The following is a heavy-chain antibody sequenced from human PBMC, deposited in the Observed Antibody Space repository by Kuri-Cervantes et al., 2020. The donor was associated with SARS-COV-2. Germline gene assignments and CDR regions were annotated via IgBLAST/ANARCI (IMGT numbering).Heavy chain of an antibody. CDR3: ARHGGVGATGYFDY. CDR1: GGSISSSSYY. V-gene: IGHV4-39*01. D-gene: IGHD1-26*01. J-gene: IGHJ4*02. CDR2: IYYSGST. Sequence: SCSVSGGSISSSSYYWGWIRQPPGKGLEWIGSIYYSGSTYYNPSLKSRVTISVDTSKNQFSLKLSSVTAADTAVYYCARHGGVGATGYFDYWGQGTLVTVSS.